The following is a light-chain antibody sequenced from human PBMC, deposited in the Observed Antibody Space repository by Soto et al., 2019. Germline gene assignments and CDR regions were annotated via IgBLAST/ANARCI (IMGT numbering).Light chain of an antibody. CDR3: SSYTTSSSYV. V-gene: IGLV2-14*01. Sequence: GSPGQSVTISCTGTSSDVGGYNYFSWYQQHPGTAPKLIIYEANNRPLGVSNRFSGSKSGNTASLTISGLQAGDEADYFCSSYTTSSSYVFGTGTKVTV. CDR2: EAN. J-gene: IGLJ1*01. CDR1: SSDVGGYNY.